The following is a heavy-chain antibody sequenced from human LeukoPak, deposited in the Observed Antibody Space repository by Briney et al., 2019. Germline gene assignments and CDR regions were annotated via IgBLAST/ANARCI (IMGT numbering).Heavy chain of an antibody. CDR3: ARDRRRDGYPDF. CDR1: GGSISSSSYY. J-gene: IGHJ4*02. CDR2: IYYSGSS. V-gene: IGHV4-39*07. Sequence: SETLSLTCTVSGGSISSSSYYWGWIRAPPGKGLEWIGSIYYSGSSYYNPSLKSRVTISLDTSKSQLSLKLSSVTAADTAVYYCARDRRRDGYPDFWGPGTLVTVSS. D-gene: IGHD5-24*01.